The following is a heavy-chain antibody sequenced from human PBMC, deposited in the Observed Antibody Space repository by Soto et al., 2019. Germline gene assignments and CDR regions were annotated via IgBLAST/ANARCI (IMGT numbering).Heavy chain of an antibody. J-gene: IGHJ4*02. CDR1: GFTFTSYT. D-gene: IGHD6-13*01. Sequence: GGSLRLSCAASGFTFTSYTMNWVRQAPGKGLEWVSSISSSSDYIYYADSMKGRVTISRDNAKNSLFLDMNSLTGGDTAVYYCARERVYATGPLDFWGQGTLVTVSS. V-gene: IGHV3-21*06. CDR2: ISSSSDYI. CDR3: ARERVYATGPLDF.